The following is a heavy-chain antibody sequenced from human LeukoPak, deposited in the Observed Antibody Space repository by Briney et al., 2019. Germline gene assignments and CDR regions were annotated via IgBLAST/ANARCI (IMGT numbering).Heavy chain of an antibody. CDR3: AAGVVPPYYFDY. J-gene: IGHJ4*02. CDR1: GGSVSSGRYY. CDR2: IYYSGST. V-gene: IGHV4-61*01. D-gene: IGHD2-21*01. Sequence: SETLSLTCTVSGGSVSSGRYYWSWIRQPPGKGLEWIGYIYYSGSTNDNPSLKSRVTISVDTSKNQFSLKLSSVTAADTAVYYCAAGVVPPYYFDYWGQGTLVTVSS.